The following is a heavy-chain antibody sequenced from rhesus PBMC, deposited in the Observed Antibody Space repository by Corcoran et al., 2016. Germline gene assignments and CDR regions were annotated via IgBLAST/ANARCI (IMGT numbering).Heavy chain of an antibody. CDR3: ARRGDYSADRFKDSLYS. CDR1: GCSIRGPLY. Sequence: QVQLHESGPGRVKPSETLSLHGFVSGCSIRGPLYWTLFRHFPGRGLGWSGVVKGPNGVTNYTPAPRSRCRCTKDTTNNRFSMKLTSMTAADTAAYFWARRGDYSADRFKDSLYSWGRGLLVTVSS. V-gene: IGHV4S7*01. CDR2: VKGPNGVT. J-gene: IGHJ5-2*02. D-gene: IGHD3-16*01.